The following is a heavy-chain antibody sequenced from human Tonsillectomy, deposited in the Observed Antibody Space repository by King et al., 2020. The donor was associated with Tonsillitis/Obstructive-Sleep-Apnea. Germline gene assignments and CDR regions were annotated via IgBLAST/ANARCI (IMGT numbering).Heavy chain of an antibody. CDR2: IYYSGSS. J-gene: IGHJ4*02. D-gene: IGHD3-3*01. CDR3: ARGHHYDFWSGYPYYFDY. V-gene: IGHV4-59*01. Sequence: VQLQESGPGLVKPSETLSLTCTVSGVSISNYHCSWYRRPPGKGLEWIGYIYYSGSSNYQHSLKSRFTISLATSKNQFSLKLGSVTAADTPVYYCARGHHYDFWSGYPYYFDYWGQGTLVTVSS. CDR1: GVSISNYH.